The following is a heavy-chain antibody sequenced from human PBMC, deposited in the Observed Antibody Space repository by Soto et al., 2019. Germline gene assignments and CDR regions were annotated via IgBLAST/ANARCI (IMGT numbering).Heavy chain of an antibody. D-gene: IGHD2-15*01. V-gene: IGHV4-59*01. CDR3: ASSKHPFLLTLDV. CDR2: IYYSGST. Sequence: SETLSLTCTVSGGSISSYYWSWIRQPPGKGLEWIGYIYYSGSTNYNPSLKSRVTISVDTSKNQFSLKLSSVTAADTAVYYCASSKHPFLLTLDVWGQGTTVTVYS. CDR1: GGSISSYY. J-gene: IGHJ6*02.